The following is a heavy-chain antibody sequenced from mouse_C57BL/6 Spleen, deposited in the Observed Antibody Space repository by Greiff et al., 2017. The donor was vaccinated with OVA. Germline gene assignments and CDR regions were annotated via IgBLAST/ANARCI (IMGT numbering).Heavy chain of an antibody. D-gene: IGHD1-1*01. CDR1: GYTFTSYW. V-gene: IGHV1-74*01. J-gene: IGHJ2*01. CDR2: IHPSDSDT. CDR3: AIPVTTVVETHFDY. Sequence: QVQLQQPGAELVKPGASVKVSCKASGYTFTSYWMHWVKQRPGQGLEWIGMIHPSDSDTNYNQKFKGKATLTVDKSSSTAYMQLSSLTSEDSAVYYCAIPVTTVVETHFDYWGQGTTLTVSS.